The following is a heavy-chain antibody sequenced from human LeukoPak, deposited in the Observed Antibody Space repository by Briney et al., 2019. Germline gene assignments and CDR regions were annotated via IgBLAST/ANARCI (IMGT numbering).Heavy chain of an antibody. V-gene: IGHV3-23*01. J-gene: IGHJ4*02. CDR2: ISGSGDST. Sequence: GGSLRLSCAASGFTFSSYSMNWVRQAPGKGLEWVSAISGSGDSTYYDDSVKGRFIISRDNSGNTLNLQMSNLRAEDTAVYYCAKAAVTTWPYFFDYWGQGSLVTVSS. CDR1: GFTFSSYS. D-gene: IGHD4-17*01. CDR3: AKAAVTTWPYFFDY.